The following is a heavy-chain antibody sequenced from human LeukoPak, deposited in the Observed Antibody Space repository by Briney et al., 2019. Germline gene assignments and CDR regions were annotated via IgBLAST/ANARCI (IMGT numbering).Heavy chain of an antibody. CDR3: ARDSSDVPAGFGEPTDY. CDR2: ISAYNGST. Sequence: GASVKVSCKASGYTFTSYGISWVRQAPGQGLEWMGWISAYNGSTNYAQKLQGRVTMTTDTSTSTAYMELRSLRSDDTAVYYCARDSSDVPAGFGEPTDYWGQGTLVTVSS. CDR1: GYTFTSYG. D-gene: IGHD3-10*01. V-gene: IGHV1-18*01. J-gene: IGHJ4*02.